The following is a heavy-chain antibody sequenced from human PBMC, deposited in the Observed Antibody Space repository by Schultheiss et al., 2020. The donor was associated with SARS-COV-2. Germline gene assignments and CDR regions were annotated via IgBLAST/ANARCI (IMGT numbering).Heavy chain of an antibody. CDR3: ARSATTVTTFSWFDP. D-gene: IGHD4-17*01. V-gene: IGHV3-33*01. J-gene: IGHJ5*02. CDR2: IWYDGSNK. CDR1: GFTFSSYG. Sequence: GGSLRLSCVASGFTFSSYGMHWVRQAPGKGLEWVAVIWYDGSNKYYADSVKGRFTISRDNSKNTLYLQMNSLRAEDTAVYYCARSATTVTTFSWFDPWGQGTLVTVSS.